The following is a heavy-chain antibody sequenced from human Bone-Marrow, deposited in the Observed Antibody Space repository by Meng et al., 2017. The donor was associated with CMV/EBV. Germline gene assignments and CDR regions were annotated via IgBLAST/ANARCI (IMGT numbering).Heavy chain of an antibody. CDR1: GGSISNSY. J-gene: IGHJ6*02. Sequence: SETLSLTCTVSGGSISNSYWNWIRQPPGEGLEWIGYIYYTGKTNYNPSLKSRVSISLDTSKKQFSLKLRSPTASDTAVYYCARAAPWEYYHGMDVWGQGTTVTVSS. D-gene: IGHD1-26*01. CDR3: ARAAPWEYYHGMDV. V-gene: IGHV4-59*01. CDR2: IYYTGKT.